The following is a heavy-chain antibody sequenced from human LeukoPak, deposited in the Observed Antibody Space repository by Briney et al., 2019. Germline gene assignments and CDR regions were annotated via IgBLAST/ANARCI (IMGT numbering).Heavy chain of an antibody. D-gene: IGHD4-11*01. J-gene: IGHJ6*02. V-gene: IGHV5-51*01. Sequence: GESLKISCKGSGYSFTSYWIGWVRQMPGKGLEWMGIIYPGDSDTRYSPSFQSQVTISADKSISTAYLQWSSLKASDTAMYYCARLRRTTVTNNYGMDVWGQGTTVTVSS. CDR1: GYSFTSYW. CDR3: ARLRRTTVTNNYGMDV. CDR2: IYPGDSDT.